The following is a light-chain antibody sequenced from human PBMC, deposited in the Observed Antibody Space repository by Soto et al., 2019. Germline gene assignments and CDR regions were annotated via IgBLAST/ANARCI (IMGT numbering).Light chain of an antibody. J-gene: IGLJ3*02. CDR1: SGHSSYA. CDR2: LNSDGSH. V-gene: IGLV4-69*01. CDR3: QTWGTGLLV. Sequence: QSVLTQSPSASASLGASVKLTCTLSSGHSSYAIAWHQQQPEKGPRYLMKLNSDGSHSKGDGIPYRFSGSSSGAERHLTTASLQSEDEADYYCQTWGTGLLVFGGGTKVTVL.